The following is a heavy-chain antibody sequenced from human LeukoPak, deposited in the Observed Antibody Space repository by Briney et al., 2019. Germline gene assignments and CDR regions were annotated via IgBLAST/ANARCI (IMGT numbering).Heavy chain of an antibody. CDR1: GGSITSSNW. CDR2: IYHSEST. Sequence: PSGTLSLTCAVSGGSITSSNWWNWVRQPPGKGLEWTGEIYHSESTSYNPSLKSRVTISVDKSKNQFSLKLSSVTAADTAVYYCARHPKTTVVTPFAFDIWGQGTMVTVSS. J-gene: IGHJ3*02. V-gene: IGHV4-4*02. D-gene: IGHD4-23*01. CDR3: ARHPKTTVVTPFAFDI.